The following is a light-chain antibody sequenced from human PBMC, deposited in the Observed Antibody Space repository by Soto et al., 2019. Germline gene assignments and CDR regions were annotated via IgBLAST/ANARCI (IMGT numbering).Light chain of an antibody. CDR2: EVS. J-gene: IGLJ2*01. Sequence: QSALTQPPSVSGSPGQSVTISWTGTSSDVGSYNRVSWYQQPPGTAPKLMIYEVSNRPSGVPDRFSGSKSGNTASLTISGLQAEDEADYYCSSYTSSFVVFGGGTKLTVL. V-gene: IGLV2-18*02. CDR3: SSYTSSFVV. CDR1: SSDVGSYNR.